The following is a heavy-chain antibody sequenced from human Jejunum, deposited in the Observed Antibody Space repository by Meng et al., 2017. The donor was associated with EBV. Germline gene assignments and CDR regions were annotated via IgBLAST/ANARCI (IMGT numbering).Heavy chain of an antibody. CDR2: MNHDGRA. D-gene: IGHD2-8*01. CDR1: GESLSKYY. Sequence: QVQIQEWGAGLLKPSETLSLICTVYGESLSKYYWSWIRQPPGKGPQWIGEMNHDGRANYNPSLKSRVTTSVDTSKNQVSLKLSSVTAADTAIYYCARLIVDPIDNWCDPWGPGTLVTVS. CDR3: ARLIVDPIDNWCDP. V-gene: IGHV4-34*01. J-gene: IGHJ5*02.